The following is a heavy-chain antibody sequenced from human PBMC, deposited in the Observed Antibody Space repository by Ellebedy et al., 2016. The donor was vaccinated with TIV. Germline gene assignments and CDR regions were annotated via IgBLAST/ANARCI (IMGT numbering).Heavy chain of an antibody. CDR1: GGSISSGGYY. V-gene: IGHV4-31*03. Sequence: SETLSLTXTVSGGSISSGGYYWSWIRQHPGKGLEWIGYIYYSGSTYYNPSLKSRVTMSVDTSKNQFSLKLSSVTAADTAVYYCARDSAYYYGSGSNWFDPWGQGTLVTVSS. J-gene: IGHJ5*02. CDR2: IYYSGST. D-gene: IGHD3-10*01. CDR3: ARDSAYYYGSGSNWFDP.